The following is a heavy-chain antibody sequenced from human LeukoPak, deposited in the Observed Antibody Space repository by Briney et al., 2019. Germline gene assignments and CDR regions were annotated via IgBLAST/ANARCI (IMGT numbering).Heavy chain of an antibody. D-gene: IGHD6-19*01. CDR2: ISGSGGST. Sequence: PGGSLRLSCAASGFTFSSYAMSWVRQAPGKGLEWVSAISGSGGSTYYADFVKGRFTITRDNSKNTLYLQMNSLRAEDTAVYYCAKGGAVAGTSGYWGQGTLVTVSS. CDR1: GFTFSSYA. CDR3: AKGGAVAGTSGY. V-gene: IGHV3-23*01. J-gene: IGHJ4*02.